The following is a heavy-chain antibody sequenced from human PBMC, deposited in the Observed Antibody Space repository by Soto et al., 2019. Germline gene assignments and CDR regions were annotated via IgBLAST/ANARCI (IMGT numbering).Heavy chain of an antibody. Sequence: EVQLVESGGGLVQPGGSLKLSCAASGFTFSGSAMHWVRQASGKGLEWVGRIRSKANSYATAYAASVKGRFTISRDDSKNTAYLQMNSRKTEDTAVYYCTSGGGPNYDSSGYPTYNWFDPWGQGTLVTVSS. CDR2: IRSKANSYAT. V-gene: IGHV3-73*02. D-gene: IGHD3-22*01. CDR1: GFTFSGSA. J-gene: IGHJ5*02. CDR3: TSGGGPNYDSSGYPTYNWFDP.